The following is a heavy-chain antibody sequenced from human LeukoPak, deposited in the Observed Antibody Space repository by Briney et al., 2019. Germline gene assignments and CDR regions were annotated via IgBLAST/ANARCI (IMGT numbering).Heavy chain of an antibody. CDR3: ARDIVVVTAGGDY. CDR2: ISGSGGST. CDR1: GFTFSSYA. J-gene: IGHJ4*02. Sequence: PGGSLRLSCAASGFTFSSYAMSWVRQAPGKGLEWVSAISGSGGSTYYADSVKGRFTISRDNAKNSLYLQMNSLRAEDTAVYYCARDIVVVTAGGDYWGQGTLVTVSS. V-gene: IGHV3-23*01. D-gene: IGHD2-21*02.